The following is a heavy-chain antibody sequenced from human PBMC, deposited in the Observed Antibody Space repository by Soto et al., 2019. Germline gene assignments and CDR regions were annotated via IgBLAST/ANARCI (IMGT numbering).Heavy chain of an antibody. J-gene: IGHJ4*02. CDR3: TRDYYGSGLPDY. V-gene: IGHV3-49*03. D-gene: IGHD3-10*01. CDR1: GFTFGDYA. Sequence: GGSLRLSCTASGFTFGDYAMSWFRQAPGKGLEWVGFIRSKAYGGTTEYAASVKGRFTISSYDSKSIAYLQMNSLKTEDTAVYYCTRDYYGSGLPDYWGQGTLVTVSS. CDR2: IRSKAYGGTT.